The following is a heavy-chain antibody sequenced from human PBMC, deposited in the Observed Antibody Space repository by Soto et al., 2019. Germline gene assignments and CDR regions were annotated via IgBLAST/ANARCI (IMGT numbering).Heavy chain of an antibody. CDR2: ISHDGNFE. D-gene: IGHD3-16*01. Sequence: QLQLVESGGNVVQPGRSLRLSCAASGFTFTTYAMHWVRQAPGTWLEWLAIISHDGNFEYYADSVKGRFTISRDDSKNTIYLQMNSLRGDDSGVYFCARGGAMSAALSFGMDVWGQGTTVSVSS. J-gene: IGHJ6*02. CDR3: ARGGAMSAALSFGMDV. CDR1: GFTFTTYA. V-gene: IGHV3-33*01.